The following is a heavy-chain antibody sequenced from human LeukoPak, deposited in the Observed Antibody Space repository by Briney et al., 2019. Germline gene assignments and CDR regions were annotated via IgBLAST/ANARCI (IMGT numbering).Heavy chain of an antibody. CDR2: ISYDGSNK. V-gene: IGHV3-30-3*01. D-gene: IGHD2-15*01. Sequence: PGRSLRLSCAASGFTFSRYGMHWVRQAPGKGLEWVAVISYDGSNKYYADSVKGRFTISRDNSKNTLFLLMNSLRAGDTAVYYCARESVGYCSGGSCYGMDVWGQGTTVTVSS. CDR1: GFTFSRYG. J-gene: IGHJ6*02. CDR3: ARESVGYCSGGSCYGMDV.